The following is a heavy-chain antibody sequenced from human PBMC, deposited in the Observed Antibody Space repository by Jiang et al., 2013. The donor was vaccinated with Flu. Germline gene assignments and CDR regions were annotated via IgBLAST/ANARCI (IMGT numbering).Heavy chain of an antibody. J-gene: IGHJ6*03. Sequence: ESGGGLVQPGGSLRLSCAASGFTFSSYAMSWVRQAPGKGLEWVSAISGSGGSTYYADSVKGRFTISRDNSKNTLYLQMNSLRAEDTAVYYCASGRGPRITIFGVVKFRAYYMDVWGKGTTVTVSS. CDR2: ISGSGGST. V-gene: IGHV3-23*01. D-gene: IGHD3-3*01. CDR3: ASGRGPRITIFGVVKFRAYYMDV. CDR1: GFTFSSYA.